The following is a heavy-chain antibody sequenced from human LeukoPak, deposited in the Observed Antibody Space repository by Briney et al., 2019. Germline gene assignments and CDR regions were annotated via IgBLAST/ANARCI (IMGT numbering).Heavy chain of an antibody. CDR2: INPNSGGT. CDR3: ARDYYDSSGYYPDY. Sequence: ASVKVSCKASGYTFTGYYMHWVRQAPGQGLEWMGWINPNSGGTNYAQKFQGKVTMTRDTSISTAYMELSRLRSDDTAVYYCARDYYDSSGYYPDYWGQGTTVTVSS. V-gene: IGHV1-2*02. J-gene: IGHJ4*03. D-gene: IGHD3-22*01. CDR1: GYTFTGYY.